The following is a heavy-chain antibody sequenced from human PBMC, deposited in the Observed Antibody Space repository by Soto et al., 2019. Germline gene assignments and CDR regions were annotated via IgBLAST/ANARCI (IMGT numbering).Heavy chain of an antibody. CDR1: GFTFSSYS. J-gene: IGHJ6*02. V-gene: IGHV3-21*01. CDR2: ISSSSSYI. D-gene: IGHD2-15*01. Sequence: GGSLRLSCAASGFTFSSYSMNWVRQAPGKGLEWVSSISSSSSYIYYADSVKGRFTISRDNAKNSLYLQMNSLRAEDTAVYYCATVGYCSGGSCYSSHYYGMDVWGQGTTVTVSS. CDR3: ATVGYCSGGSCYSSHYYGMDV.